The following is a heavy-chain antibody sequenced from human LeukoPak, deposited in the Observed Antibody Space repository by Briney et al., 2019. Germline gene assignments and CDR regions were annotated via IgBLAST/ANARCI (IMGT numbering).Heavy chain of an antibody. Sequence: GGSLRLSCAASGFTFSSYEMNWVRQAPGKGLEWVSYISSSGSTIYYADSVKGRFTISRDNAKNSLYLRMNSLRAEDTAVYYCARDRGYFVRGDYWGQGTLVTVSS. CDR1: GFTFSSYE. CDR2: ISSSGSTI. J-gene: IGHJ4*02. V-gene: IGHV3-48*03. D-gene: IGHD3-22*01. CDR3: ARDRGYFVRGDY.